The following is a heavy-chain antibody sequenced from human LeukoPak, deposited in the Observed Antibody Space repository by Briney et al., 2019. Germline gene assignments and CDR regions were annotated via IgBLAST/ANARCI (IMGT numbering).Heavy chain of an antibody. CDR2: IYYSGST. V-gene: IGHV4-59*01. CDR1: GGSISSYY. Sequence: SETLSLTCTVSGGSISSYYWSWIRQPPGKGLEWIGYIYYSGSTNYNPSLKSRVTISVDTSKNQFSLKLSSVTAADTAVYYCAREVTIFGVANKPYYIDVWGKGTTAAVSS. D-gene: IGHD3-3*01. CDR3: AREVTIFGVANKPYYIDV. J-gene: IGHJ6*03.